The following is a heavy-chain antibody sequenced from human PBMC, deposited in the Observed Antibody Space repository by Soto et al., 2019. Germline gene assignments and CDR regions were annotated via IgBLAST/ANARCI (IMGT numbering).Heavy chain of an antibody. CDR2: ISYDGSNK. D-gene: IGHD4-4*01. J-gene: IGHJ4*02. Sequence: PGGSLRLSCAASGFTFSSYGMHWVRQAPGKGLEWVAVISYDGSNKYYADSVKGRFTISRDNSKNTLYLQMNSLRAEDTAVYYCAKAGSGGYSNYGFDYWGQGTLVTVSS. CDR1: GFTFSSYG. V-gene: IGHV3-30*18. CDR3: AKAGSGGYSNYGFDY.